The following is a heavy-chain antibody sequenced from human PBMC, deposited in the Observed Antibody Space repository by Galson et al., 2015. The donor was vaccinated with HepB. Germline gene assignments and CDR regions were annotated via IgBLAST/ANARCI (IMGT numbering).Heavy chain of an antibody. CDR3: ARPSSGWYGGGYFDY. CDR2: ISYDGSNE. CDR1: GFAFSSCA. J-gene: IGHJ4*02. V-gene: IGHV3-30*04. Sequence: SLRLSCAASGFAFSSCAMHWVRQAPGEGLEWVAVISYDGSNEYYADSVRGRFTVSRDNSKNTLYLQMNSLRAEDTAVYYCARPSSGWYGGGYFDYWGQGTLVTVSS. D-gene: IGHD6-19*01.